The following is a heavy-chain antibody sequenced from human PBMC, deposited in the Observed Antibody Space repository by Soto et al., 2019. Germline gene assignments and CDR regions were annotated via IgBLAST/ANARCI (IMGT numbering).Heavy chain of an antibody. CDR1: GFTFSSYA. Sequence: GGSLRLSCAASGFTFSSYAMSWVRQAPGKGLEWVSLISGSGGSTYSGDSVKGRFTISRDNSKNTLYLQMNSLRAEDTAVYYCTTLDGDYPASAWYYYYVMDVWGQGTTVTVSS. V-gene: IGHV3-23*01. CDR3: TTLDGDYPASAWYYYYVMDV. J-gene: IGHJ6*02. CDR2: ISGSGGST. D-gene: IGHD4-17*01.